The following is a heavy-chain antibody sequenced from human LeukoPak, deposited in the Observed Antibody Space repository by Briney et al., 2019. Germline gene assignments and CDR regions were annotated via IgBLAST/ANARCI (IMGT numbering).Heavy chain of an antibody. Sequence: GASVKVSCKASGYTFTSYDINWVRQATGQGLEWMGWINPNSGGTNYAQKFQGRVTMTRDTSISTAYMELSRLRSDDTAVYYCARVLGSVYYMDVWGKGTTVTVSS. J-gene: IGHJ6*03. CDR3: ARVLGSVYYMDV. CDR2: INPNSGGT. V-gene: IGHV1-2*02. D-gene: IGHD7-27*01. CDR1: GYTFTSYD.